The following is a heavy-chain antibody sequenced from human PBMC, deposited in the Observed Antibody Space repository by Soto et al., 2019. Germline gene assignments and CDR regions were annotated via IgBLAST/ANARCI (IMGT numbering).Heavy chain of an antibody. CDR2: INPNSGGT. V-gene: IGHV1-2*04. D-gene: IGHD3-3*01. CDR1: GYSFTGYY. J-gene: IGHJ4*01. Sequence: SVKVSCKASGYSFTGYYMHWGRQAPGQELEWMGWINPNSGGTNYAQKFQGWVTMTRDTSISTAYMELSRLRSDDTAVYYCARAAWSGYYNTHDQFEHWGHAPRATVPS. CDR3: ARAAWSGYYNTHDQFEH.